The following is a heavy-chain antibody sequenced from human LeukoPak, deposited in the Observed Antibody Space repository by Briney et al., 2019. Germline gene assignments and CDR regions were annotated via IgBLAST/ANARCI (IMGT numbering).Heavy chain of an antibody. CDR1: GFTSSSYA. J-gene: IGHJ4*02. V-gene: IGHV3-23*01. CDR2: ISGGGGST. Sequence: PGGSLRLSCAASGFTSSSYALNWVRQAPGKGLEWVSTISGGGGSTYYADSVKGRFAISRDNSKNTLYLQMNSLRAEDTAVYFCAKTAGSGSSSYAELDYWGQGTLVTVSS. CDR3: AKTAGSGSSSYAELDY. D-gene: IGHD1-26*01.